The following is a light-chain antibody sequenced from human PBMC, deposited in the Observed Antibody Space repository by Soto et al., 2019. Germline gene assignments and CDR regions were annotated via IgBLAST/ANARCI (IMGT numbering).Light chain of an antibody. J-gene: IGKJ3*01. CDR1: QSISTY. CDR3: QQRYNWRLFT. Sequence: EIVLTQSPATLSLSPGESATLSCRASQSISTYLAWYQQKPGQAPRLLIYDASNRATGVPTRFSGSGSGTDFTLTISSLQPEDFAVYYCQQRYNWRLFTFGPGTKVDVK. CDR2: DAS. V-gene: IGKV3-11*01.